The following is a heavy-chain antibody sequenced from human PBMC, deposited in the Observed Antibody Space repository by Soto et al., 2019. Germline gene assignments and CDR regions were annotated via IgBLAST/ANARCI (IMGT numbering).Heavy chain of an antibody. V-gene: IGHV4-31*03. Sequence: QVQLQESGPGLVKPSQTLSLTRTVSGDSISSGGYYWSWIRQSPGKGLEWIGYIFYSGYSYYNPYLKCRLFISVDTSNNHFSLRLSSVIAANTAVYYGARLNSIVVVPTAMGWFDPWGQGALVTVSS. J-gene: IGHJ5*02. D-gene: IGHD2-2*01. CDR2: IFYSGYS. CDR3: ARLNSIVVVPTAMGWFDP. CDR1: GDSISSGGYY.